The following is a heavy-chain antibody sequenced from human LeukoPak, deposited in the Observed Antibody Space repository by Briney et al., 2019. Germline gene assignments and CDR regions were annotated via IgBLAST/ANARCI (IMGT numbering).Heavy chain of an antibody. J-gene: IGHJ6*03. CDR3: ARDWESMVRGVNGWYYYYYIDV. CDR2: INTDGSST. V-gene: IGHV3-74*01. CDR1: GFTFISYW. Sequence: GGSLRLSCAASGFTFISYWMRWVRQAPGKGLVWVSRINTDGSSTSYADSVKGRFTISRDNAKNTLYLQMNSLRAEDTAVYYCARDWESMVRGVNGWYYYYYIDVCGKGTTVTVSS. D-gene: IGHD3-10*01.